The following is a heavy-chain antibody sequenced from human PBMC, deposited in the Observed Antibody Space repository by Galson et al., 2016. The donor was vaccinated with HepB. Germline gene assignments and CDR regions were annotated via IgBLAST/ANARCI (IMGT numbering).Heavy chain of an antibody. J-gene: IGHJ6*03. CDR3: ARGPYYMDV. CDR1: GASINSKDFY. Sequence: TLSLTCTVSGASINSKDFYCTWIRQQPGKGLEWIGYIYFSGTTYSDPSLKSRVNLSIDTSKNQFSLKLNSVTAADTAVYYCARGPYYMDVWGKGTTVIVSS. V-gene: IGHV4-31*03. CDR2: IYFSGTT.